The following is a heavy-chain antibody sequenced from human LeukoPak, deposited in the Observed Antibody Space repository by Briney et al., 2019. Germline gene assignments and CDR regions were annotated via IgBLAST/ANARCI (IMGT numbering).Heavy chain of an antibody. CDR3: ARDPDHGPLDF. CDR2: INQDGSGK. D-gene: IGHD4-17*01. Sequence: GGSLRLSCAASGLTFSSCWMSWVRQAPGKGLEWVADINQDGSGKFYVDSMKGRFTVSRDNAKNSLYLQMNSLRAEDTAVYYCARDPDHGPLDFWGQGTLVTVSS. CDR1: GLTFSSCW. J-gene: IGHJ4*02. V-gene: IGHV3-7*01.